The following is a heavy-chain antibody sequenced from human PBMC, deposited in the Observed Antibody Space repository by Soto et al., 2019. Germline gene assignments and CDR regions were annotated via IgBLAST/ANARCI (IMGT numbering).Heavy chain of an antibody. V-gene: IGHV1-3*01. J-gene: IGHJ5*02. D-gene: IGHD3-3*01. CDR3: ARDPTIFGVVDDNWFDP. CDR1: GYTFTSYA. CDR2: INAGNGNT. Sequence: GASVKVSCKASGYTFTSYAMHWVRQAPGQRLEWMGWINAGNGNTKYSQKFQGRVTITRDTSASTAYMELSSLRSEDTAVYYCARDPTIFGVVDDNWFDPWGQGTLVTVSS.